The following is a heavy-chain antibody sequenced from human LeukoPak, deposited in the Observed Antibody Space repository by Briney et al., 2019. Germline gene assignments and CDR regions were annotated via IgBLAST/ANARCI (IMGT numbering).Heavy chain of an antibody. CDR2: IKQDGSEK. V-gene: IGHV3-7*01. J-gene: IGHJ6*03. CDR3: ARASVPWDRDYDFWRGPSYSYSYMDV. D-gene: IGHD3-3*01. Sequence: GGSLRLSCAASGFTFSSYWMSWVRQAPGKGLEWVANIKQDGSEKYYVDSVKGRFTISRDNAKNSLYLQMNSLRAEDTAVYYCARASVPWDRDYDFWRGPSYSYSYMDVWGKGTTVTVSS. CDR1: GFTFSSYW.